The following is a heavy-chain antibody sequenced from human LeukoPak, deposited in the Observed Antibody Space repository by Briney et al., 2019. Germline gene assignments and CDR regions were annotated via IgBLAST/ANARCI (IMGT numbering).Heavy chain of an antibody. CDR3: VRDWFLALDY. CDR2: ISSGSSYM. V-gene: IGHV3-21*01. CDR1: GFTFSRYS. J-gene: IGHJ4*02. D-gene: IGHD3-10*01. Sequence: GGSLRLSCAASGFTFSRYSMNWVRQAPGKGLEWVSSISSGSSYMYYADSVKGRFTISRDNAKNTLYLQMNSLSDEDTAVYYCVRDWFLALDYWGQGTLVTVSS.